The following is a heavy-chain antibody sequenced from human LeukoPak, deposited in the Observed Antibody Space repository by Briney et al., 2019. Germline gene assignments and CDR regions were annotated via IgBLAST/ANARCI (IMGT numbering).Heavy chain of an antibody. V-gene: IGHV4-59*01. D-gene: IGHD6-13*01. Sequence: PSETLSLTCTVSGGSISSYYWSWIRQPPGKGLEWIGYIYYSGSTNYNPPLKSRVTISVDTSKNQFSLKLSSVTAADTAVYYCARVQQASYYYYYMDVWGKGTTVTISS. CDR2: IYYSGST. CDR1: GGSISSYY. J-gene: IGHJ6*03. CDR3: ARVQQASYYYYYMDV.